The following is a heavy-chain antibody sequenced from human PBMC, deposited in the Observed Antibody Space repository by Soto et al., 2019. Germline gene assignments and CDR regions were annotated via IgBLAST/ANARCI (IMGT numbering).Heavy chain of an antibody. CDR1: GGTFSSYT. Sequence: ASLKVSCKASGGTFSSYTISWVRQAPGQGLEWMGRIIPILGIANYAQKFQGRVTITADKSTSTAYMELSSLRSEDTAVYYCARSLARGIVATTKYYSYYYMDVWGKGTTVTVSS. D-gene: IGHD5-12*01. V-gene: IGHV1-69*02. CDR3: ARSLARGIVATTKYYSYYYMDV. J-gene: IGHJ6*03. CDR2: IIPILGIA.